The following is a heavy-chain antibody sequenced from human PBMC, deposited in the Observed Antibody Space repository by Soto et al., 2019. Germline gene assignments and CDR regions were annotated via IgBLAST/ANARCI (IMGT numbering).Heavy chain of an antibody. J-gene: IGHJ4*02. CDR3: ARLGSGYENTFFDY. V-gene: IGHV4-31*03. CDR2: IYYSGST. Sequence: PSETLSLTCTVSGGSISSGGYYWSWIRQHPGKGLEWIGYIYYSGSTYYNPSLKSRVTISVDTSKNQFSLKLSSVTAANTAVYYCARLGSGYENTFFDYWGQGTLVTVSS. CDR1: GGSISSGGYY. D-gene: IGHD5-12*01.